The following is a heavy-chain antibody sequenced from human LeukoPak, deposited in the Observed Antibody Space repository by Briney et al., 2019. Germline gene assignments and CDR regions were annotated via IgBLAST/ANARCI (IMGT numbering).Heavy chain of an antibody. J-gene: IGHJ4*02. CDR2: IYYNGST. Sequence: SETLSLTCTVSGGSISSYYWSWIRQPPGKGLEWIGYIYYNGSTNYNPSLKSRVTISVDTSKNQFSLKLSSVTAADTAVYYCARLARDYEFDYWGQGTLVTVSS. V-gene: IGHV4-59*01. D-gene: IGHD4-17*01. CDR1: GGSISSYY. CDR3: ARLARDYEFDY.